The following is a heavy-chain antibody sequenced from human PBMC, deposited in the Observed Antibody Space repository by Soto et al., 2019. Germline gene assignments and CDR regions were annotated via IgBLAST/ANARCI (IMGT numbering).Heavy chain of an antibody. CDR1: GFTFRSYW. Sequence: PGGSLRLSCAASGFTFRSYWMSWARQAPGKGLEWVANINQDGSEKYYVDSVKGRFTISGDNAKNSLYLQVNSLRAEDTAVYYCARDGVEAGLYLDNWGQGTLVTVSS. D-gene: IGHD6-19*01. CDR2: INQDGSEK. CDR3: ARDGVEAGLYLDN. V-gene: IGHV3-7*01. J-gene: IGHJ4*02.